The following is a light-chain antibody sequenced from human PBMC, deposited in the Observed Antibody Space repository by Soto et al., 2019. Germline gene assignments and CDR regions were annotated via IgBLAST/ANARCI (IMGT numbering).Light chain of an antibody. J-gene: IGLJ2*01. Sequence: QSVLTLPPSASGSPGQSVAISCTGTSSDVGAYIFVSWYQQHPGKAPKLMIYEVSKRPSGVPDRFSGSKSGNTASLTVSGLQAEDEADYYCSIHAGCNNVIFGGGTKVTVL. CDR1: SSDVGAYIF. CDR2: EVS. V-gene: IGLV2-8*01. CDR3: SIHAGCNNVI.